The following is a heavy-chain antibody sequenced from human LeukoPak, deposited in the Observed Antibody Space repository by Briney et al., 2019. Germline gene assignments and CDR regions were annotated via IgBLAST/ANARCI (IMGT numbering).Heavy chain of an antibody. J-gene: IGHJ4*02. Sequence: PSETLSLTCIVSGGSISPYCWNWIRQPPGKGLEWIGYIYYSGSTSYNPSLKSRLTISIDTSKNQFSLKLRSVTAADTAVYFCATLWFGELGDYWGQGTLVTVSS. V-gene: IGHV4-59*08. D-gene: IGHD3-10*01. CDR2: IYYSGST. CDR3: ATLWFGELGDY. CDR1: GGSISPYC.